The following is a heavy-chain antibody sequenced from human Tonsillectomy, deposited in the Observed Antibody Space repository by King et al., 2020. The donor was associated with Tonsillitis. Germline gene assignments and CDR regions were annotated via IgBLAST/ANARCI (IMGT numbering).Heavy chain of an antibody. V-gene: IGHV3-21*01. CDR3: ARDGLVIIGYGMDV. J-gene: IGHJ6*02. CDR1: GFTFSSYS. D-gene: IGHD3/OR15-3a*01. CDR2: ISSSSRYI. Sequence: VQLVESGGGLVKPGGSLRLSCAASGFTFSSYSMNWVRQAPGKGLEWVSSISSSSRYIYYADSVKGRFTISRDNAKNSLYLQMNSLRAEDTAVYYCARDGLVIIGYGMDVWGQGTTVTVSS.